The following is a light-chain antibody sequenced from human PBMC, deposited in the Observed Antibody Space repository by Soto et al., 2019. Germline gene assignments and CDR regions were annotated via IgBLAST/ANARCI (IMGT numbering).Light chain of an antibody. CDR2: GAS. J-gene: IGKJ1*01. V-gene: IGKV3-20*01. CDR1: QSVSIN. CDR3: QQYGSSPT. Sequence: TVLTQSPATLSVSPGERASLSCRASQSVSINLAWYQQKSGQAPRLLIYGASSRATGIPDRFSGSGSGTDFTLTISRLEPEDFAVYYCQQYGSSPTFGQGTKVDIK.